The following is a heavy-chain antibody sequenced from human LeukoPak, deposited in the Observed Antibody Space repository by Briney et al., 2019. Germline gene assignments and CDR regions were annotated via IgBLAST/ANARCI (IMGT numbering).Heavy chain of an antibody. D-gene: IGHD5-12*01. CDR2: FDPEDGKT. Sequence: ASVKVSCKVSGYTLTELSMHWVRQAPGKGHEWMGGFDPEDGKTIYAQKLQGRVTMTEDTSTDTAYMELSSLRSEDTAVYYCATGYSGYDSIDYWGQGTLVTVSS. J-gene: IGHJ4*02. V-gene: IGHV1-24*01. CDR1: GYTLTELS. CDR3: ATGYSGYDSIDY.